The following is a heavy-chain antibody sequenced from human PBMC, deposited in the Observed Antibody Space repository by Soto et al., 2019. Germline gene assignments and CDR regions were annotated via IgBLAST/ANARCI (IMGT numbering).Heavy chain of an antibody. J-gene: IGHJ6*02. Sequence: GGTLRLSCAASGFTFSSYAMHWVRQAPGKGLEWVAVISYDGSNKYYADSVKGRFTISRDNSKNTLYLQMNSLRAEDTAVYYCARDREDIVVVPVKVLVRSSYGTHVRGPATTVTLSS. D-gene: IGHD2-2*01. CDR3: ARDREDIVVVPVKVLVRSSYGTHV. CDR2: ISYDGSNK. V-gene: IGHV3-30-3*01. CDR1: GFTFSSYA.